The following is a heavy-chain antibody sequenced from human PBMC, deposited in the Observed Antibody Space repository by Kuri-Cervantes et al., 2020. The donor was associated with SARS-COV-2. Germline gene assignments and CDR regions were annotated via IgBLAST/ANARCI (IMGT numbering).Heavy chain of an antibody. CDR1: GGSVSSGSYY. Sequence: SETLSLTCTVSGGSVSSGSYYWSWIRQPPGKGLEWIGYIYYSGSTNYNPSLKSRVTISVDTSKNQFSLKLSSVTAADTAVYYCAREIPEYCSGGSCYSSSARVFDYWGQGTLVTVSS. CDR2: IYYSGST. V-gene: IGHV4-61*01. J-gene: IGHJ4*02. CDR3: AREIPEYCSGGSCYSSSARVFDY. D-gene: IGHD2-15*01.